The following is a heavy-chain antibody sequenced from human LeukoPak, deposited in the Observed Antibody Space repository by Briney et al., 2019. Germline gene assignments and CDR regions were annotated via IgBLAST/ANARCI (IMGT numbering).Heavy chain of an antibody. Sequence: GGSLRLSCAASGFTFSSSPVHWLRQAPGQGLEWVAVLSYDGSIKSYADSVKGRFTISRDTSKNTLYLQMNSLRAEDTAVYYCARDLVAGSPDYFDYWGQGTLVTVSS. D-gene: IGHD6-19*01. CDR2: LSYDGSIK. CDR1: GFTFSSSP. V-gene: IGHV3-30-3*01. J-gene: IGHJ4*02. CDR3: ARDLVAGSPDYFDY.